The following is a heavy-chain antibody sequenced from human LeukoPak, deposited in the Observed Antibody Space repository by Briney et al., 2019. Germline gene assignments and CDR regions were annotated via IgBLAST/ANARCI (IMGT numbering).Heavy chain of an antibody. J-gene: IGHJ6*03. Sequence: SETLSLTCTVSGGSFSSTSYYWGWIRQPPGKGLEWIGSIYYSGSPYYNPSLKSRVTISIDTSKSQFSLKLTSVTAADTAVYYCARQTYDSGSGSYRPYYYMDVWGKGTTVTVSS. CDR3: ARQTYDSGSGSYRPYYYMDV. V-gene: IGHV4-39*01. CDR2: IYYSGSP. CDR1: GGSFSSTSYY. D-gene: IGHD3-10*01.